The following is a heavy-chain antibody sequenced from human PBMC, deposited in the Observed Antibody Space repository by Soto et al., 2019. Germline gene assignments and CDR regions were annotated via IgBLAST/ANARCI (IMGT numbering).Heavy chain of an antibody. CDR3: AKDAHLGYCSGGSCRLPY. D-gene: IGHD2-15*01. CDR2: ISYDGSNK. V-gene: IGHV3-30*18. Sequence: GGSLRLSCAASGFTFSSYGMHWVRQAPGKGLEWVAVISYDGSNKYYADSVKGRFTISRDNSKNTLYLQMNSLRAEDTAVYYCAKDAHLGYCSGGSCRLPYWGQGTLVTVSS. J-gene: IGHJ4*02. CDR1: GFTFSSYG.